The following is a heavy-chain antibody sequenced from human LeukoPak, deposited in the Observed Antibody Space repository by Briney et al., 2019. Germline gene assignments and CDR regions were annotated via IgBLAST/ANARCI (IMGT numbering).Heavy chain of an antibody. D-gene: IGHD6-19*01. J-gene: IGHJ3*02. Sequence: ASVKVSCKASGYTFTSYGISWVRQAPGQGLEWMGWISAYNGNTNYAQKLQGRVTMTTDTSTSTAYMELRSLRSDDTAVYYCARDDSSGWYENAFDIWGQGTMVTVSS. CDR3: ARDDSSGWYENAFDI. CDR2: ISAYNGNT. CDR1: GYTFTSYG. V-gene: IGHV1-18*01.